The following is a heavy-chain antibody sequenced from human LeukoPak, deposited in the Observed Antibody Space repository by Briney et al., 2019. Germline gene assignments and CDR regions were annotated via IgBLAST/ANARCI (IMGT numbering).Heavy chain of an antibody. Sequence: ASVKVSCKASGYTFTSYDINWALQDTGQGLEWMGWMNPNSGNTGYAQKFQGRVTMTRNTSISTAYMELSSLRSEDTAVYYCARGNDAVGGGWFDPWGQGTLVTVSS. J-gene: IGHJ5*02. CDR3: ARGNDAVGGGWFDP. V-gene: IGHV1-8*01. CDR2: MNPNSGNT. CDR1: GYTFTSYD. D-gene: IGHD2-8*01.